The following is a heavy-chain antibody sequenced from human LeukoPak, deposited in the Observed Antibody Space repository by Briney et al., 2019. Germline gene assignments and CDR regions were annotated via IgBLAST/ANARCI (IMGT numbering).Heavy chain of an antibody. D-gene: IGHD7-27*01. CDR2: LTNSGGIT. V-gene: IGHV3-23*01. J-gene: IGHJ4*02. CDR3: AKNGLNWGSFDY. CDR1: GFTFSNYA. Sequence: HPGGSLRLSCAASGFTFSNYAMSWVRKAPGKGLEWVSGLTNSGGITYYADSVKGRFTISRDNSKNTLYLQMNSLRAEDTAVYYCAKNGLNWGSFDYWGQGTLVTVSS.